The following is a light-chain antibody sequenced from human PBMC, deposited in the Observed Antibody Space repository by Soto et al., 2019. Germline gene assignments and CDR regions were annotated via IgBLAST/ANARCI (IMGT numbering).Light chain of an antibody. CDR3: QQCGSLPGT. J-gene: IGKJ1*01. Sequence: DIQMTQSPSTLSASVGDRVTITCRASQSISSWLAWYQQKPGKAPKLLIYKASSLESGVPSRFSGSGSGTEFTLTISSLQPDDFAVYYCQQCGSLPGTFGQGTKVESK. CDR2: KAS. V-gene: IGKV1-5*03. CDR1: QSISSW.